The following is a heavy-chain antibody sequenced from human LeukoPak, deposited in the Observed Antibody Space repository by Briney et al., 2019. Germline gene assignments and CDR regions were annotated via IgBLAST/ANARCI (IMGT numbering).Heavy chain of an antibody. Sequence: SQTLSLTCAISGDSVSSNSAAWNWIRQSPSRGLEWLGRTYYRSKWYNDYAVSVKSQITINPDTSKNQFSLQLNSVTPEDTAVYYCARDPYSSSWYGWRYYYYYYGMDVWGQGTTVTVSS. CDR1: GDSVSSNSAA. CDR3: ARDPYSSSWYGWRYYYYYYGMDV. V-gene: IGHV6-1*01. D-gene: IGHD6-13*01. CDR2: TYYRSKWYN. J-gene: IGHJ6*02.